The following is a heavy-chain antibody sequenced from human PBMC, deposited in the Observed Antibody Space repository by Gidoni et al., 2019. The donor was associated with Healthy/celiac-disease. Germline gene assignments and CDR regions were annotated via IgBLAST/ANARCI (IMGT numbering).Heavy chain of an antibody. D-gene: IGHD6-13*01. CDR1: GGSFSGYY. Sequence: QVQLQQWGAGLLKPSETLSLTCAAYGGSFSGYYWSWIRQPPGKGLEWIGEINHSGSTNYNPSLKSRVTISVDTSKNQFSLKLSSVTAADTAVYYCARDGCIAAAGKRLNWFDPWGQGTLVTVSS. CDR2: INHSGST. CDR3: ARDGCIAAAGKRLNWFDP. J-gene: IGHJ5*02. V-gene: IGHV4-34*01.